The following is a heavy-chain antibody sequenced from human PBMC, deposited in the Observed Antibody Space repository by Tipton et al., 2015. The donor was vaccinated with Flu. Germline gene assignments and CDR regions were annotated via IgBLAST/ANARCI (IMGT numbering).Heavy chain of an antibody. CDR3: ARVGSRLNSYGMDV. CDR2: IYRGGNT. Sequence: SLRLSCAASGFTFSSYWMNWVRQAPGKRPECVSVIYRGGNTYYADSVKGRFTISRDNSKDTLYLQMNSLRAEDTAVYYCARVGSRLNSYGMDVWGQGTTVTVSS. V-gene: IGHV3-53*01. J-gene: IGHJ6*02. CDR1: GFTFSSYW. D-gene: IGHD2-15*01.